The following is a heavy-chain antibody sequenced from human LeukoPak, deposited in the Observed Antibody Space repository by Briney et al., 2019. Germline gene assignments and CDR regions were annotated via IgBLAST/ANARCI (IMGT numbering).Heavy chain of an antibody. CDR1: GGSISSGGYS. CDR2: IYYSGST. CDR3: ARDVSNYESVRYCYGMDV. D-gene: IGHD4-11*01. V-gene: IGHV4-31*03. J-gene: IGHJ6*02. Sequence: PSETLSLTCTVSGGSISSGGYSWSWIRQHPGKGLEWIGYIYYSGSTYYNPSLKSRVTISVDTSKNQFSLKLSSVTAADTAVYYCARDVSNYESVRYCYGMDVWGQGTTVTVSS.